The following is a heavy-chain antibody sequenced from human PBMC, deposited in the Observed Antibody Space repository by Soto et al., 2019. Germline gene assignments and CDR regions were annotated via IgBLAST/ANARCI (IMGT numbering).Heavy chain of an antibody. V-gene: IGHV4-59*01. Sequence: KPSETLSLTCTVSGGSISSYYWSWIRQPPGKGLEWIGYIYYSGSTNYNPSPKSRVTISVDTSKNQFSLKLSSVTAADTAVYYCARGHGDYNYFDYWGQGTLVTVSS. CDR3: ARGHGDYNYFDY. CDR2: IYYSGST. J-gene: IGHJ4*02. D-gene: IGHD4-17*01. CDR1: GGSISSYY.